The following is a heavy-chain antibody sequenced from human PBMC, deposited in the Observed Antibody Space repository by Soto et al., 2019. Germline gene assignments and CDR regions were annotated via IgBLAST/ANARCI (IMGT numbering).Heavy chain of an antibody. V-gene: IGHV3-30-3*01. J-gene: IGHJ6*02. D-gene: IGHD2-2*01. CDR2: ISYDGSNK. Sequence: QVQLVESGGGVVQPGRSLRLSCAASGFTFSSYAMHWVRQAPGKGLEWVAVISYDGSNKYYADSVKGRFTISRDNSKNTLYLQMNSLRAEETAVYYCARDIVVVPAARTHYYYYGMDVWGQGTTVTVSS. CDR1: GFTFSSYA. CDR3: ARDIVVVPAARTHYYYYGMDV.